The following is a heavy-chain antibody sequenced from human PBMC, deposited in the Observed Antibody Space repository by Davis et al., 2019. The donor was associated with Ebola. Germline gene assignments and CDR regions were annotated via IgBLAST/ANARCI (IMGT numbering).Heavy chain of an antibody. Sequence: GESLKISCAASGFTFSRFGMHWVRQPPGKGLEWLTYISYDGSEKFYADSVKGRFSISRDNSKNTLYLQMNSLRAEDTAVYYCAKVPHGVWGQGTLVTVSS. J-gene: IGHJ4*02. CDR3: AKVPHGV. D-gene: IGHD2-8*01. V-gene: IGHV3-30*18. CDR2: ISYDGSEK. CDR1: GFTFSRFG.